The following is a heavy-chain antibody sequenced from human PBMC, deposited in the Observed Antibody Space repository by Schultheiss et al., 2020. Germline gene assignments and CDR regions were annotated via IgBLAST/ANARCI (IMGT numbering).Heavy chain of an antibody. CDR1: GGSISSGGYS. CDR3: ARVGYSSSWRRLNWFDP. V-gene: IGHV4-30-2*01. CDR2: IYHSGST. D-gene: IGHD6-13*01. Sequence: SETLSLTCAVSGGSISSGGYSWSWIRQPPGKGLEWIGYIYHSGSTYYNPSLKSRVTISVDRSKNQFSLKLSSVTAADTAVYYCARVGYSSSWRRLNWFDPWGQGTLVTVSS. J-gene: IGHJ5*02.